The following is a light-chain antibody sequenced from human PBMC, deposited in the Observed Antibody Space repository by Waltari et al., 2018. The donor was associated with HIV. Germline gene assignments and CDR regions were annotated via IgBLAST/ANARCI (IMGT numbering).Light chain of an antibody. V-gene: IGLV3-10*01. CDR2: EDN. Sequence: SYELTQPPPVSASPGQTARITCPGDALPKKYAYWYQQKSGQAPVLVIYEDNKRPSVIPERLSGSRSGTMATLTISGAQVEDEGDYHCYSTDSSGFGVFGGGTKLTVL. CDR3: YSTDSSGFGV. J-gene: IGLJ2*01. CDR1: ALPKKY.